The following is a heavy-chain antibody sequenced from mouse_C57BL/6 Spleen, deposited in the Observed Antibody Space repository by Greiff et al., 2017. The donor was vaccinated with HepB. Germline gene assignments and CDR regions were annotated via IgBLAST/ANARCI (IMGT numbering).Heavy chain of an antibody. V-gene: IGHV2-9-1*01. CDR1: GFSLTSYA. D-gene: IGHD1-1*01. J-gene: IGHJ4*01. Sequence: VQRVESGPGLVAPSQRLSIPCTVSGFSLTSYAISWVRQPPGKGLEWLGVIWTGGGTNYNSALKSRLSISKDNSKSQVFLKMNSLQTDDTARYYCARKSTTVVDYAMDYCGQGTSVTVSS. CDR3: ARKSTTVVDYAMDY. CDR2: IWTGGGT.